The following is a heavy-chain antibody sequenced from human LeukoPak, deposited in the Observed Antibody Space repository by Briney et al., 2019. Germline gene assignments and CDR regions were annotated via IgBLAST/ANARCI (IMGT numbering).Heavy chain of an antibody. D-gene: IGHD4-17*01. Sequence: PSETLSLTCTVSGGSISSYYWSWIRQPAGKGLEWIGYIYFSGSTNYNPPLKSRLTISVDTSKNQFSLRLSSVTAADTAVYYCASIGTTVTTFDYWGQGTLVTVSS. CDR3: ASIGTTVTTFDY. J-gene: IGHJ4*02. CDR2: IYFSGST. CDR1: GGSISSYY. V-gene: IGHV4-59*01.